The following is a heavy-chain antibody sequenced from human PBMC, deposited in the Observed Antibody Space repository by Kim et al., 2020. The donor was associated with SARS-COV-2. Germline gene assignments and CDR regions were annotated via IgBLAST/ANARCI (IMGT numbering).Heavy chain of an antibody. CDR2: IYPGDSDT. CDR1: GYSFTSYW. Sequence: GESLKISCKGSGYSFTSYWIGWVRQMPGKGLEWMGIIYPGDSDTRYSPSFQGQVTISADKSISTAYLQWSSLKASDTAMYYCARHTRYYYDSSGYSYYYGMDSWGQKTTVTVSS. CDR3: ARHTRYYYDSSGYSYYYGMDS. D-gene: IGHD3-22*01. V-gene: IGHV5-51*01. J-gene: IGHJ6*02.